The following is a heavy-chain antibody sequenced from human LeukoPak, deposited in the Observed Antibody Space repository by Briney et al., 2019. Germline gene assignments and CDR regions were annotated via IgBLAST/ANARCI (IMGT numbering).Heavy chain of an antibody. CDR3: ARGFRMVYATPHDAFDI. CDR2: INPSGGST. Sequence: ASVKVSCKASGYTFTSYYMHWVRQAPGQGLEWMGIINPSGGSTSYAQKFQGRVTMTRDTSTSTVYMELSSLRSEDTAVYYCARGFRMVYATPHDAFDIWGQGTMVTVSS. D-gene: IGHD2-8*01. V-gene: IGHV1-46*01. CDR1: GYTFTSYY. J-gene: IGHJ3*02.